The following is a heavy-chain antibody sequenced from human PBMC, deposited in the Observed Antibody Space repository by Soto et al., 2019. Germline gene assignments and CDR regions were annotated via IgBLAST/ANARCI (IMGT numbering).Heavy chain of an antibody. CDR3: AHREGYCIGTKCQMRAFDI. V-gene: IGHV2-5*02. Sequence: QITLKESGPALVKPTETLTLTCTFSGFSLSTRAEGVGWVRQPPGKALEWLALIYWDDDKRYSPSLKNRLTITKDTSKNQVVLEMTNLDPVDTATYYGAHREGYCIGTKCQMRAFDIWCQGTMVTVSS. J-gene: IGHJ3*02. D-gene: IGHD2-15*01. CDR2: IYWDDDK. CDR1: GFSLSTRAEG.